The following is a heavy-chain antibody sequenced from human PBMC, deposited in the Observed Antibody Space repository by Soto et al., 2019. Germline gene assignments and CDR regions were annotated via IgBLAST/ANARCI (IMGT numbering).Heavy chain of an antibody. CDR3: ARVGVMLWFGESTSQGFDP. CDR2: IYYSGST. V-gene: IGHV4-59*01. D-gene: IGHD3-10*01. CDR1: GRSISSYY. J-gene: IGHJ5*02. Sequence: SETLSLTCTVSGRSISSYYWSWIRQPPGKGLEWIGYIYYSGSTNYNPSLKTRVTISVATSKNQFSLKLSSVTAADTAVYYCARVGVMLWFGESTSQGFDPWGQGTLVT.